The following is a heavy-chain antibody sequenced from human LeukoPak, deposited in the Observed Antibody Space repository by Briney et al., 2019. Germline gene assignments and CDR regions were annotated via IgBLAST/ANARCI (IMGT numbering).Heavy chain of an antibody. CDR3: ARGGVEGKAESEY. V-gene: IGHV4-59*12. J-gene: IGHJ4*02. Sequence: SETLSLTCTVSGDSISSYYWSWIRQPPGKGLEWIGYIHYSGSTNYNPSLKSRVTISIDTSMKQFSLKLSSVTAADTAVYYCARGGVEGKAESEYWGQGTLVTVSS. CDR1: GDSISSYY. D-gene: IGHD6-13*01. CDR2: IHYSGST.